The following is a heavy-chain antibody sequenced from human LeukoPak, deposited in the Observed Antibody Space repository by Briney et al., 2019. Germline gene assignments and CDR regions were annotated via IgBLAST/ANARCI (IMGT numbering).Heavy chain of an antibody. D-gene: IGHD6-13*01. Sequence: SETLSLTCTVSGGSIRSYYWSWIRQPPRKGLEWIGYIYYSESTNYNPSLKSRVTISVDTSKNQFSLKLSSVTAADTAVYYCASYSSSWYPSYYYTDVWGKGTTVTVSS. V-gene: IGHV4-59*01. CDR3: ASYSSSWYPSYYYTDV. J-gene: IGHJ6*03. CDR1: GGSIRSYY. CDR2: IYYSEST.